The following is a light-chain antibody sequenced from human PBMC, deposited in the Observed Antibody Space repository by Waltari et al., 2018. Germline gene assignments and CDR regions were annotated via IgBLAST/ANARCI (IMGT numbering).Light chain of an antibody. Sequence: QSALTQPASVSGSPGQSITISCSGTDSDVGAYDFVSWYQQHPGKAPHLIIYEVSNRPSGISNPFSAAKSGNTASLTISGLQAEDEADHYCSSYTTSSAPGVFGTGTRVTVL. CDR1: DSDVGAYDF. J-gene: IGLJ1*01. CDR3: SSYTTSSAPGV. CDR2: EVS. V-gene: IGLV2-14*01.